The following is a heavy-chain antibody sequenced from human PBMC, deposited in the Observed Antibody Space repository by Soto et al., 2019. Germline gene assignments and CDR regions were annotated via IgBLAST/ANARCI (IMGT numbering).Heavy chain of an antibody. Sequence: ASVKVSCKASGYTFTGYYMHWVLQAPRQGLEWMGWITPNSGGTNYAQKFQGWVTMTRDTSISTAYMELSRLRSDDTAVYYCARESSSSSFFNYYYGMDVWGQGTTVTVSS. CDR3: ARESSSSSFFNYYYGMDV. CDR2: ITPNSGGT. D-gene: IGHD6-6*01. CDR1: GYTFTGYY. J-gene: IGHJ6*02. V-gene: IGHV1-2*04.